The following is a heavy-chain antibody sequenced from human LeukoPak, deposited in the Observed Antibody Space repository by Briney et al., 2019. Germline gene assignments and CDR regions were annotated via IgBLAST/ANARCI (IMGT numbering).Heavy chain of an antibody. CDR3: ARARGRAVAVAFDI. Sequence: LETLSLTCAVSGGSISSSNWWSWVRQPPGKGLEWIGEIYHSGSTNYNPSLKSRVTISVDKSKNQFSLKLSSVTAADTAVYYCARARGRAVAVAFDIWGQGTMVTVSS. CDR1: GGSISSSNW. D-gene: IGHD6-19*01. CDR2: IYHSGST. J-gene: IGHJ3*02. V-gene: IGHV4-4*02.